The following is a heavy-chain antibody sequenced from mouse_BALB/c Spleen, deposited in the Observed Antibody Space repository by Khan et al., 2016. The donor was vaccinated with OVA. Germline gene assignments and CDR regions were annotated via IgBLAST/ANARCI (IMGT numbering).Heavy chain of an antibody. V-gene: IGHV5-6-5*01. J-gene: IGHJ4*01. CDR1: GFTFSSYA. D-gene: IGHD2-4*01. Sequence: EVKLVESGGGLVKPGGSLKLSYTASGFTFSSYAMSWVRLTPEKRLEWVASITSGGSTFYPDSVKGRCTISRDKARTLLSLHMSSLMSEDTAIYYCTRSKYDYVGSPYAMDYWGQGTSVTVSS. CDR2: ITSGGST. CDR3: TRSKYDYVGSPYAMDY.